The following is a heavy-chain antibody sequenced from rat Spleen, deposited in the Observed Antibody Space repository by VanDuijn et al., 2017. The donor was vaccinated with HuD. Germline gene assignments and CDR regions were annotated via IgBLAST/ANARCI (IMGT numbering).Heavy chain of an antibody. D-gene: IGHD1-2*01. J-gene: IGHJ1*01. CDR3: AREATTAAISTLYWYFDF. CDR1: GFSLTSYN. V-gene: IGHV2-30*01. Sequence: QVQLKESGPGLVQPSQTLSLTCTVSGFSLTSYNVHWIRQPTGKGLEWMGVMWTGGNTDYNSALKSRLSISRDTSKSQVFLKMSSLQIEDIATYYCAREATTAAISTLYWYFDFWGPGTMVTVSS. CDR2: MWTGGNT.